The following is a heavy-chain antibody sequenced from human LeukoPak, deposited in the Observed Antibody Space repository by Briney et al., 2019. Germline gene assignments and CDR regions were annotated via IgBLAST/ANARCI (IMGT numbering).Heavy chain of an antibody. Sequence: PSETLSLTCAVYGGSFSGCYWSWIRQPPGKGLEWIGEINHSGSTNYNPSLKSRVTISVDTSKNQFSLKLSSVTAADTAVYYCARDALPFGFDPWGQGTLVTVSS. CDR1: GGSFSGCY. V-gene: IGHV4-34*01. CDR2: INHSGST. J-gene: IGHJ5*02. CDR3: ARDALPFGFDP.